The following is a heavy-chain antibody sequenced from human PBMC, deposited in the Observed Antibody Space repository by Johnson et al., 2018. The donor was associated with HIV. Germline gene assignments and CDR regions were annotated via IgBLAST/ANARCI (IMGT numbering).Heavy chain of an antibody. D-gene: IGHD6-25*01. CDR3: ARGGEETAADVFDI. Sequence: QVQLVESGGGVVQPGRSLRLSCAASGFTFSSYGMHWVRQAPGKGLEWVAVIWYDGRNKYYADSVKGRFTISRDNSKNTLYLQMNTLRGDDTAVYYCARGGEETAADVFDIWGQGTMVTVS. CDR1: GFTFSSYG. CDR2: IWYDGRNK. J-gene: IGHJ3*02. V-gene: IGHV3-33*01.